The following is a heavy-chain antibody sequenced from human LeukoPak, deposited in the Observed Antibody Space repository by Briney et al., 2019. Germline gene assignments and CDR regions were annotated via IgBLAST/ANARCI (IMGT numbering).Heavy chain of an antibody. J-gene: IGHJ4*02. D-gene: IGHD1-26*01. CDR2: IYYSGST. CDR1: GGSISSYY. V-gene: IGHV4-59*01. CDR3: ARGMRSYSFDY. Sequence: SETLSLTCTVSGGSISSYYWSWIRQPPGKGLEWIGYIYYSGSTNYNPSLKSRVTISVDTSKDQFSLKLSSVTAAVTAVYYCARGMRSYSFDYWGQGTLVTVSS.